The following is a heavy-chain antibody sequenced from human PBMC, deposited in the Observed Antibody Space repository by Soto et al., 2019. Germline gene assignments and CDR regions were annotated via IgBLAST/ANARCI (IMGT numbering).Heavy chain of an antibody. Sequence: EASVKVSCKASGGTFSSYAISWVRQAPGQGLEWMGGIIPIFGTANYAQKFQGRVTITADESTSTAYMELSSLRSEDTAVYYCAREKYSSRWYRATSAGINWGQGTLVTVSS. V-gene: IGHV1-69*13. CDR1: GGTFSSYA. CDR2: IIPIFGTA. CDR3: AREKYSSRWYRATSAGIN. J-gene: IGHJ4*02. D-gene: IGHD6-13*01.